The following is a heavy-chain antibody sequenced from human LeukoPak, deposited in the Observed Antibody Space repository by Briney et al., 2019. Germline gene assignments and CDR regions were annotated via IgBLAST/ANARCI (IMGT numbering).Heavy chain of an antibody. V-gene: IGHV3-11*01. CDR3: ARGRGWYSGWYFDL. Sequence: GGSLRLSCAASGFTFTDYYMSWIRQAPGKGLEWVSYITNSGTTIYYADSVKGRFTISRDNSKNTLYLQMNSLRAEDTAVYYCARGRGWYSGWYFDLWGRGTLVTVSS. CDR1: GFTFTDYY. CDR2: ITNSGTTI. J-gene: IGHJ2*01. D-gene: IGHD6-19*01.